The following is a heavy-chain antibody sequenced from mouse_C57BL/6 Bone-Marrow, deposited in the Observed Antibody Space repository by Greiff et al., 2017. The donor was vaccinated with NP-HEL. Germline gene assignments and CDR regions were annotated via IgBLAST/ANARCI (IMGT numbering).Heavy chain of an antibody. D-gene: IGHD2-4*01. CDR2: IYPGDGDT. CDR3: ARENYDYSWFAY. Sequence: QVQLQQSGAELVKPGASVKISCKASGYAFSSYWMNWVKQRPGKGLEWIGQIYPGDGDTNYNGKFKGKATLTADKSSSTAYMQLSSLTSEDSAVYFCARENYDYSWFAYWGQGTLVTVSA. CDR1: GYAFSSYW. V-gene: IGHV1-80*01. J-gene: IGHJ3*01.